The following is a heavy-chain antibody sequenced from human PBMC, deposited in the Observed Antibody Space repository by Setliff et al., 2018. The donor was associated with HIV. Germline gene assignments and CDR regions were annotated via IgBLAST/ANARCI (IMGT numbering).Heavy chain of an antibody. Sequence: GGSLRLSCAASGFTFSNAWMSWVRQAPGKGLERVGRIKSITDGGTIDYAAPVQGRFTISRDDSKNTVYLQMNSLRPEDTAVYYCATLWMRGGYFDTWGQGTLVTVSS. D-gene: IGHD2-15*01. CDR1: GFTFSNAW. J-gene: IGHJ4*02. CDR2: IKSITDGGTI. V-gene: IGHV3-15*01. CDR3: ATLWMRGGYFDT.